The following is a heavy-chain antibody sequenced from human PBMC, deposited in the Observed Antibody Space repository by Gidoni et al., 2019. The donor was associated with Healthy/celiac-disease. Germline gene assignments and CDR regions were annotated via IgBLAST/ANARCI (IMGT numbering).Heavy chain of an antibody. CDR1: GFTFSIYR. CDR3: ARDRISEWLGNWFDP. CDR2: ISSSSSTI. D-gene: IGHD6-19*01. Sequence: EVQLVESGGGLVQPGGSLRLSCAASGFTFSIYRMNWVRPAPGKGLEWVSYISSSSSTIYNADSVKGRFTISRDNAKNSLYLQMNSLRAEDTAVYYCARDRISEWLGNWFDPWGQGTLVTVSS. J-gene: IGHJ5*02. V-gene: IGHV3-48*01.